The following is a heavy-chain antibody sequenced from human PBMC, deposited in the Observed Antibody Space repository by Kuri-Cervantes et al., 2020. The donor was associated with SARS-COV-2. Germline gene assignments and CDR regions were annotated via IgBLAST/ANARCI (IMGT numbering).Heavy chain of an antibody. V-gene: IGHV4-38-2*01. Sequence: GSLRLSCAVSGYSISSGYYWGWIRQPPGKGLEWIGSIYHSGSTYYNPSLKSRVTISVDTFKNQFSLKLSSVTAADTAVYYCARGAYCSSTSCYNENYFDYWGQGTLVTVSS. CDR3: ARGAYCSSTSCYNENYFDY. J-gene: IGHJ4*02. CDR2: IYHSGST. CDR1: GYSISSGYY. D-gene: IGHD2-2*02.